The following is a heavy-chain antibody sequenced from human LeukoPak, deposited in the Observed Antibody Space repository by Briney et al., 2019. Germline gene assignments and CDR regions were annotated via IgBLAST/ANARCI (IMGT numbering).Heavy chain of an antibody. CDR1: GFTFSSYA. Sequence: QAGGSLRLSCAASGFTFSSYAMSWVRQAPGKGLEWVSAISGSGGSTYYADSVKGRFTISGDNSKNTLYLQMNSLRAEDTAVYYCAKEGPYYYDSSGSPYYFDYWGQGTLVTVSS. CDR3: AKEGPYYYDSSGSPYYFDY. CDR2: ISGSGGST. D-gene: IGHD3-22*01. J-gene: IGHJ4*02. V-gene: IGHV3-23*01.